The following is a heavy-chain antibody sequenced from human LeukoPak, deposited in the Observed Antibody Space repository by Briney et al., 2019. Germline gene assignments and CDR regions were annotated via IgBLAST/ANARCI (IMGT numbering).Heavy chain of an antibody. CDR3: AKVEEWYSGSYYVGYFDY. V-gene: IGHV3-23*01. D-gene: IGHD1-26*01. J-gene: IGHJ4*02. CDR2: ISGRGGST. Sequence: PGGSLRLSCAASGFTFSSYGMSWARQPPGKGLEGVSAISGRGGSTYYADSVRGRFTISRDNSKNRLYLQMNSLRAEDTALYYCAKVEEWYSGSYYVGYFDYWGQGTLVTVSS. CDR1: GFTFSSYG.